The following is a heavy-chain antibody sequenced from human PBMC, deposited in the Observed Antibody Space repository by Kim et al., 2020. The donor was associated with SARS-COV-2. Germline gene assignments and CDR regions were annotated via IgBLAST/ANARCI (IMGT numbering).Heavy chain of an antibody. D-gene: IGHD6-6*01. V-gene: IGHV3-9*01. CDR2: ISWNSGSI. Sequence: GGSLRLSCAASGFTFGDYALPWVRQAPGKGPEWVSGISWNSGSISNADSVKGRFPISRDNAKNPLYLQTNSLRAEDPALYYCAQDQYSRSSGLASWGQG. CDR3: AQDQYSRSSGLAS. J-gene: IGHJ5*02. CDR1: GFTFGDYA.